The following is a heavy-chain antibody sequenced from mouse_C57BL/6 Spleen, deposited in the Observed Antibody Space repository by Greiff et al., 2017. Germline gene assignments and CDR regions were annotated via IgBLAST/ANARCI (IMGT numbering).Heavy chain of an antibody. V-gene: IGHV1-80*01. CDR1: GYAFSSYW. Sequence: VQLQQSGAELVKPGASVKISCKASGYAFSSYWMNWVKQRPGKGLEWIGQIYPGDGDTNYNGKFKGKATLTADKSSSTAYMQLSSLTSEDSAVYFCARSGYSNYVWFAYWGQGTLVTVSA. D-gene: IGHD2-5*01. J-gene: IGHJ3*01. CDR3: ARSGYSNYVWFAY. CDR2: IYPGDGDT.